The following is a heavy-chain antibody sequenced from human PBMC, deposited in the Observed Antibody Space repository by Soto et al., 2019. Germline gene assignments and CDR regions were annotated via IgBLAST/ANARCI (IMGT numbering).Heavy chain of an antibody. V-gene: IGHV3-15*01. Sequence: GGSLRLSCAASGFTFSNAWMSWVRQAPGKGLEWVGLIKSKTDGGTTDYAAPVKGRFTISRDDSKNTLYLQMNSLKTEDTAVYYCSTETPARGDSWGQGTLVTVSS. CDR1: GFTFSNAW. D-gene: IGHD2-2*01. CDR3: STETPARGDS. J-gene: IGHJ4*02. CDR2: IKSKTDGGTT.